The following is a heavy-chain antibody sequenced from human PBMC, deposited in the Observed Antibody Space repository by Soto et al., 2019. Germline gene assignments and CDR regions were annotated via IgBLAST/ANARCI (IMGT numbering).Heavy chain of an antibody. CDR1: GYTFTDYF. CDR3: ARVTLRAGNWFDP. V-gene: IGHV1-2*02. Sequence: QVQLVQSGAEVKKPGASVKVSCKASGYTFTDYFIHWVRQAPGQGFEWMGWINPKSRGTTYAQKFQGRVTMTRDTSNTTAYMELRGLRSDGTAIYYCARVTLRAGNWFDPWGQGTLVTVSS. J-gene: IGHJ5*02. CDR2: INPKSRGT.